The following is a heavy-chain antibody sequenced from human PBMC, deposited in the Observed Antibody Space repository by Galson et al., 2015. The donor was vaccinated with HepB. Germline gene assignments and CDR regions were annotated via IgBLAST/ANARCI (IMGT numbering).Heavy chain of an antibody. CDR3: ARRGSNYDVGFNWFDP. CDR1: GYTFSNYW. Sequence: QSGAEVKKPGESLKISCKGSGYTFSNYWIAWVRQMPGKGLEWMGIIYPGDSDTKYSPSFQGQVSISVDKSISTAYLQWSSLKASDTAVYYCARRGSNYDVGFNWFDPWGQGTLITVSS. J-gene: IGHJ5*02. V-gene: IGHV5-51*03. CDR2: IYPGDSDT. D-gene: IGHD4-11*01.